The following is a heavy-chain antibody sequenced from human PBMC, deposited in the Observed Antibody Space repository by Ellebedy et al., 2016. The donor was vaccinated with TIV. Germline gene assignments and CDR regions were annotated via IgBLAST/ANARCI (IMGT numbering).Heavy chain of an antibody. J-gene: IGHJ3*02. D-gene: IGHD3-10*01. CDR1: GFTFSSYS. Sequence: PGGSLRLSCAASGFTFSSYSMNWVRQAPGKGLEWVSSISSSSSYIYYADSVKGRFTISRDNAKNSLYLQMNSLRAEDTAVYYCALWFGELDAFDIWGQGTMVTVSS. CDR2: ISSSSSYI. CDR3: ALWFGELDAFDI. V-gene: IGHV3-21*01.